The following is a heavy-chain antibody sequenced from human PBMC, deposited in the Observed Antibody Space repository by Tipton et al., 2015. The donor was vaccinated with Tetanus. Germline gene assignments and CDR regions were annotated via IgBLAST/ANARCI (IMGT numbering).Heavy chain of an antibody. CDR3: ARWRDGFNRALDS. D-gene: IGHD5-24*01. V-gene: IGHV4-34*01. Sequence: LRLSCAVYYDSFYGYYWSWIRQPPGKGLEWIGEISHSENTNYNPSLQSRVTISMNTANNHIYLNLTSVTAADMAVYYCARWRDGFNRALDSWGQGIMVTVSS. CDR2: ISHSENT. J-gene: IGHJ4*02. CDR1: YDSFYGYY.